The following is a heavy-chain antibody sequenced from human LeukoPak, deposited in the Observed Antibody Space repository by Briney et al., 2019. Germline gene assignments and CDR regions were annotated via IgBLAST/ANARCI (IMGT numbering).Heavy chain of an antibody. D-gene: IGHD3-10*01. V-gene: IGHV1-58*02. CDR2: IVVGSGNT. CDR3: AASRRGWRYFDY. Sequence: SXKVSCKASGFTFTSSAMQWVRQARGQRLEWIGWIVVGSGNTNYAQKFQERVTITRDMSTSTAYMELSSLRSEDTAVYYCAASRRGWRYFDYWGQGTLVTVSS. J-gene: IGHJ4*02. CDR1: GFTFTSSA.